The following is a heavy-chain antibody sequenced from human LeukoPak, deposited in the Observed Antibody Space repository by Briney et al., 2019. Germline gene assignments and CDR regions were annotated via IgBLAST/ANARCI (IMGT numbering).Heavy chain of an antibody. CDR1: GGSISSYY. D-gene: IGHD3-22*01. CDR3: ARDAPHLYYYDSSGYYF. Sequence: PSETLSLTCTVSGGSISSYYWSWIRQPPGKGLEWIGYIYYSGSTNYNPSLKSRVTISVDTSKNQFSLKLSSVTAADTAVYYCARDAPHLYYYDSSGYYFWGQGTLVTVSS. J-gene: IGHJ4*02. CDR2: IYYSGST. V-gene: IGHV4-59*12.